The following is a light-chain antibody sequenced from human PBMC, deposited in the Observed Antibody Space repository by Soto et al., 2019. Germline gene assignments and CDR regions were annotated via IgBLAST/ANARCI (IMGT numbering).Light chain of an antibody. J-gene: IGKJ3*01. CDR1: QSVSSY. CDR2: DAS. V-gene: IGKV3-11*01. CDR3: QQRSNWPPGST. Sequence: EIVLTQSPATLSLSPGERATLSCRASQSVSSYLAWYQQKPGQAPRLLIYDASHRATGIPARFSGSGSGTDFTLTISMLEPEDFAVYYCQQRSNWPPGSTFGPGTKVDIK.